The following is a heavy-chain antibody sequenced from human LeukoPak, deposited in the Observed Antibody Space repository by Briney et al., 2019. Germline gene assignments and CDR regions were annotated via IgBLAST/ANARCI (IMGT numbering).Heavy chain of an antibody. D-gene: IGHD2-15*01. Sequence: SETLSLTCTVSGGSISSSNYYWGWIRQPPGKGLEWIGSIYYSGSTYYNPSLKSRVTISVDTSKNQFSLKLSSVTAADTAVYYCARHYCSGGSCYFDYWGQGTLVTVSS. J-gene: IGHJ4*02. CDR1: GGSISSSNYY. CDR3: ARHYCSGGSCYFDY. V-gene: IGHV4-39*01. CDR2: IYYSGST.